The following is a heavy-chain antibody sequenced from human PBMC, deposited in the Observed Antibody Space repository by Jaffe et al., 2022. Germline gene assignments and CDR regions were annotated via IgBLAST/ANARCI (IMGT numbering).Heavy chain of an antibody. Sequence: QVQLVQSGAEVKKPGSSVKVSCKASGGTFSSYAISWVRQAPGQGLEWMGGIIPIFGTANYAQKFQGRVTITTDESTSTAYMELSSLRSEDTAVYYCARDRGVVVTAIRPTYYYYYMDVWGKGTTVTVSS. V-gene: IGHV1-69*05. CDR3: ARDRGVVVTAIRPTYYYYYMDV. D-gene: IGHD2-21*02. CDR1: GGTFSSYA. J-gene: IGHJ6*03. CDR2: IIPIFGTA.